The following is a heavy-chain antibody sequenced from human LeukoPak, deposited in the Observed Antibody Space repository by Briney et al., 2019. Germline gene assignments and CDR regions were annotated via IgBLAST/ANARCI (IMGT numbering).Heavy chain of an antibody. CDR2: ITSGVGIT. V-gene: IGHV3-23*01. CDR3: AKGDYYDLDY. CDR1: GFTFSTFG. J-gene: IGHJ4*02. D-gene: IGHD3-22*01. Sequence: PGGSLRLSCAASGFTFSTFGMNWVRQAPGKGLEWVSIITSGVGITYYADSVKGRFTISRDNSKSTLYLQMSSLRAEDTAVYYCAKGDYYDLDYWGQGTLVTVS.